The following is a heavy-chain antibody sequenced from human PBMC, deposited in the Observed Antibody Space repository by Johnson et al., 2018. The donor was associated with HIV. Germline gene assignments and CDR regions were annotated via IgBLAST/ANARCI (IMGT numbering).Heavy chain of an antibody. D-gene: IGHD2-2*01. Sequence: EVQLVESGGGFVKPDGSLRLSCAASGFTFKNAWMHWVREAPGKGLEWVSGINWNGDSTGYADSVKGRFTISRDNAKNSLYLQMNNLRAEDTALYYCARETGDAVVPAARDAFDIWGQGTMVTVAS. CDR1: GFTFKNAW. CDR3: ARETGDAVVPAARDAFDI. V-gene: IGHV3-20*04. J-gene: IGHJ3*02. CDR2: INWNGDST.